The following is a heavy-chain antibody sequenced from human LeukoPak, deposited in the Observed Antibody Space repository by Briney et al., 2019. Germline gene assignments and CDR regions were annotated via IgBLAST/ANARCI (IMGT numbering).Heavy chain of an antibody. CDR2: ISGSGGST. V-gene: IGHV3-23*01. Sequence: GGSLRLSCAASGFTVSSNYMSWVRQAPGKGLEWVSAISGSGGSTYYADSVKGRFTISRDNSKNTLYLQMNSLRAEDTAVYYCAKGHLRGYSYGLDYWGQGTLVTVSS. CDR1: GFTVSSNY. D-gene: IGHD5-18*01. J-gene: IGHJ4*02. CDR3: AKGHLRGYSYGLDY.